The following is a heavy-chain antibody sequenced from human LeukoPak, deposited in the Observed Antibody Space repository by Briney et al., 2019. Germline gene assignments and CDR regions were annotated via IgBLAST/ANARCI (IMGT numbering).Heavy chain of an antibody. CDR3: AKGGSGSYLWFDP. CDR1: GYSFTSYW. D-gene: IGHD3-10*01. Sequence: GESLKISCKGPGYSFTSYWIGWVRQMPGKGLGWMWIIYPGDSDTRYSPSFQGQVTISADKSISTAYLQWSSLKASDTAMYYCAKGGSGSYLWFDPWGQGTPVTVSS. V-gene: IGHV5-51*01. CDR2: IYPGDSDT. J-gene: IGHJ5*02.